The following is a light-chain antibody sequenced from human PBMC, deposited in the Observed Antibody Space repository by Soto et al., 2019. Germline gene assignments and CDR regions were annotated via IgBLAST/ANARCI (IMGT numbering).Light chain of an antibody. CDR3: QQYSNYFPWT. Sequence: DIQMTQSPSTLSASVGDRVTITCRASQSISNWLAWYQQKPGKVPKLLIYDASSLQSGAPSRFSGSGSGTEFTLTISSLQPDDFATYYCQQYSNYFPWTFGQGTKVEIK. CDR1: QSISNW. V-gene: IGKV1-5*01. CDR2: DAS. J-gene: IGKJ1*01.